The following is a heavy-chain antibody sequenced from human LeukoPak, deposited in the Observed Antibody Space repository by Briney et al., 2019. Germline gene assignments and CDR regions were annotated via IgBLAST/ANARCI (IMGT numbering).Heavy chain of an antibody. D-gene: IGHD4-23*01. CDR3: ARGTVVTRLPIDY. V-gene: IGHV1-3*01. J-gene: IGHJ4*02. CDR1: GYTFTSYA. CDR2: INAGNGNT. Sequence: GASVKVSCKASGYTFTSYAMHWVHQAPGQRLEWMGWINAGNGNTKYSQKFQGRVTITRDTSASTAYMELSSLRSEDTAVYYCARGTVVTRLPIDYWGQGTLVTVSS.